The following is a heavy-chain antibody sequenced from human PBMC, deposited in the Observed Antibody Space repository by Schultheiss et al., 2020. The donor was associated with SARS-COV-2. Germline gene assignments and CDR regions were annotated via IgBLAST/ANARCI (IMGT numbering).Heavy chain of an antibody. CDR3: ARVSPLAYDILTGYGNYGMDV. CDR1: GGSISSSSYY. V-gene: IGHV4-61*05. CDR2: INHSGST. Sequence: SETLSLTCAVYGGSISSSSYYWGWIRQPPGKGLEWIGEINHSGSTNYNPSLKSRVTISVDTSKNQFSLKLSSVTAADTAVYYCARVSPLAYDILTGYGNYGMDVWGQGTTVTVSS. D-gene: IGHD3-9*01. J-gene: IGHJ6*02.